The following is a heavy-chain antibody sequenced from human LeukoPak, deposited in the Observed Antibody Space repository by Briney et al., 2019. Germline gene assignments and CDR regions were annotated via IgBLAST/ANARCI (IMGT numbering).Heavy chain of an antibody. Sequence: GGSLRLSCAASGFTFSSYGMHWVRQAPGEGLEWVAFIRYDGSYKYYADSVKGRFTISRDNSKNTLYLQMNSLRTEDTAVYYCAKVEYSSSWSLFDYWGQGTLVTVSS. CDR1: GFTFSSYG. V-gene: IGHV3-30*02. CDR2: IRYDGSYK. D-gene: IGHD6-13*01. CDR3: AKVEYSSSWSLFDY. J-gene: IGHJ4*02.